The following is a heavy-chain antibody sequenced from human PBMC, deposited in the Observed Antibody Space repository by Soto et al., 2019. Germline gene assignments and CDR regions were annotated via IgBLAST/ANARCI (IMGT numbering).Heavy chain of an antibody. V-gene: IGHV1-58*01. CDR2: IAVGSGYT. Sequence: QMQLEQSGPEVKKPGTSVKVSCKASGFTFPSSAFQWVRQARGQRLDWIGWIAVGSGYTNYAQSFQDRVTLTRDMSTATTYMELSRLTSEDTAIYYCAADATAWQQMVPSDYWGQGTLVTVSS. D-gene: IGHD2-8*01. CDR3: AADATAWQQMVPSDY. J-gene: IGHJ4*02. CDR1: GFTFPSSA.